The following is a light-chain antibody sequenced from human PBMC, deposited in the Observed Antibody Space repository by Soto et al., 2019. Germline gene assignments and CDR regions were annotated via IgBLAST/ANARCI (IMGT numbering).Light chain of an antibody. CDR2: DVS. V-gene: IGLV2-14*03. CDR3: NSYTTSTTFV. Sequence: SVLAQPSPLSGSPGQSITISFPGNSRDVATYNFVSWYQQHPGKAPKLIIYDVSNRPSGVSNRFSGSKSGNTASLTISGLQAEDEADYYCNSYTTSTTFVFGTGTKVTVL. J-gene: IGLJ1*01. CDR1: SRDVATYNF.